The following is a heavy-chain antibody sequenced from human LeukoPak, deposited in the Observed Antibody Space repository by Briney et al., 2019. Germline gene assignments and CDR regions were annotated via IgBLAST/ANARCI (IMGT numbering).Heavy chain of an antibody. D-gene: IGHD3-9*01. CDR3: ARGIMKFYSLDV. Sequence: GGSLRLSCTASGFKFDDYGMTWVRQAPGKGLEWVSSISSSSSYIYYADSVKGRFTISRDNAKNSLYLQMNSLRAEDTAVYYCARGIMKFYSLDVWGKGTTVTVSS. V-gene: IGHV3-21*01. CDR2: ISSSSSYI. CDR1: GFKFDDYG. J-gene: IGHJ6*04.